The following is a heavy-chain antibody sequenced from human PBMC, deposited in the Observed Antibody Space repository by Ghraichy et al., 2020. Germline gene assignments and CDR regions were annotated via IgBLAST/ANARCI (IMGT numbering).Heavy chain of an antibody. V-gene: IGHV3-23*01. CDR1: GFTFSSYA. D-gene: IGHD6-19*01. CDR2: ISGSGGST. J-gene: IGHJ4*02. Sequence: LSLTCAASGFTFSSYAMSWVRQAPGKGLEWVSAISGSGGSTYYADSVKGRFTISRDNSKNTLYLQMNSLRAEDTAIYYCAKAGSGWYSDKHYFDYWGQGTLVTVSS. CDR3: AKAGSGWYSDKHYFDY.